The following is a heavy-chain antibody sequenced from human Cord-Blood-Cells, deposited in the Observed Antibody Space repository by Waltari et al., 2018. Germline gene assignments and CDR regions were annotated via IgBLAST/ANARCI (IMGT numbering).Heavy chain of an antibody. J-gene: IGHJ5*02. D-gene: IGHD6-13*01. V-gene: IGHV4-61*09. CDR2: IYTSGST. CDR1: GCSISSGSYN. CDR3: ARKGGIAAAGGWFDP. Sequence: QVQLQESGPGLVKPSQTLSLTCTAPGCSISSGSYNWRVTRQPAGKGLEWIGYIYTSGSTNYNPSLKSRVTISVDTSKNQFSLKLSSVTAADTAVYYCARKGGIAAAGGWFDPWGQGTLVTVSS.